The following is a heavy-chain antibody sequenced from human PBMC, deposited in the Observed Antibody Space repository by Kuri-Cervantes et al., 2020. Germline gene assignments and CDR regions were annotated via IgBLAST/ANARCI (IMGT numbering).Heavy chain of an antibody. J-gene: IGHJ2*01. CDR1: GGSISSSNW. V-gene: IGHV4-4*02. D-gene: IGHD3-22*01. CDR3: ARDRYDSSGYRYWYFDL. Sequence: SETLSLTFAVSGGSISSSNWWSWVRQPPGKGLEWIGEIYHSGSTNYNPSLKSRVTISVDKSKNQFSLKLSSVTAADTAVYYCARDRYDSSGYRYWYFDLWGRGTLVTVSS. CDR2: IYHSGST.